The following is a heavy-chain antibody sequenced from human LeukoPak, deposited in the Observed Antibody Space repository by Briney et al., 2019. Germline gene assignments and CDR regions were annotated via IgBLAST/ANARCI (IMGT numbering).Heavy chain of an antibody. CDR3: SRESGPFSPFGH. CDR2: MSHSGSS. Sequence: PSETLSLTCVVYGASLSNYYWSWIRQPPGKGLEWIGEMSHSGSSNYNPSLKSRVTMSLDESKNHLSLNLASVTAADTAVYYCSRESGPFSPFGHWGQGILVTVTS. CDR1: GASLSNYY. D-gene: IGHD1-26*01. J-gene: IGHJ4*02. V-gene: IGHV4-34*01.